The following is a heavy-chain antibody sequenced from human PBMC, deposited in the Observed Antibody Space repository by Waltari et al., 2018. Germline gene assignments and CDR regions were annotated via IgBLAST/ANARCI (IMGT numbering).Heavy chain of an antibody. D-gene: IGHD3-10*01. CDR1: GFDLRDYY. J-gene: IGHJ5*02. Sequence: EVRLAESGGGLVKPGGSLRTSCTAPGFDLRDYYMNWVRQAPGTGLEWVSSIGGTHSNIFYADSVKGRFTVSRDNAKNSLYLQMDNLRAEDSGLYYCTRDLYGSGGDWFDPWGQGTLVTVSS. V-gene: IGHV3-21*01. CDR2: IGGTHSNI. CDR3: TRDLYGSGGDWFDP.